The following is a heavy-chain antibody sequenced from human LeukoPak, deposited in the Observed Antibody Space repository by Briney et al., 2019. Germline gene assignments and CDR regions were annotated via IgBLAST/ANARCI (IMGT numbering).Heavy chain of an antibody. Sequence: GGSLRLSCAASGFTFSGHSMTWVRRAPGKGLEWVANINLDGSERFYVDFVKGRFTISRDNADNSMYLQMNSLRAEDTAVYYCGRVIAGAIDYWGQGTLVTVSS. V-gene: IGHV3-7*01. J-gene: IGHJ4*02. CDR1: GFTFSGHS. CDR2: INLDGSER. D-gene: IGHD6-13*01. CDR3: GRVIAGAIDY.